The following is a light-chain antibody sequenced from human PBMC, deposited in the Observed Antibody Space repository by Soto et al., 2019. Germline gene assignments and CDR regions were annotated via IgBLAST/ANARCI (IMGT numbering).Light chain of an antibody. CDR1: QSISSS. Sequence: DIQMTQSPSSLSASVGDRLTTTCRASQSISSSLNWLQLKPGKAPKLLIYASSTLQSGVPSRFSGSGSGTDFTLTISSLQPEDSAVYYCQQGFSPLLTFGGGTRVEIK. J-gene: IGKJ4*01. CDR3: QQGFSPLLT. V-gene: IGKV1-39*01. CDR2: ASS.